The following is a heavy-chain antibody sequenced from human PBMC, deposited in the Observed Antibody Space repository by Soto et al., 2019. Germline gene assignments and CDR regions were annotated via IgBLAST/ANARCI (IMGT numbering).Heavy chain of an antibody. Sequence: GGSLRLSCAASGFTFSSYSMNWVRQAPGKGLEWVSYISSSSSTIYYADSVKGRFTISRDNAKNSLYLQMNSLRDEDTAVYDCARDKGSGWYNWFDPWGQGTLVTVSS. D-gene: IGHD6-19*01. CDR3: ARDKGSGWYNWFDP. V-gene: IGHV3-48*02. J-gene: IGHJ5*02. CDR1: GFTFSSYS. CDR2: ISSSSSTI.